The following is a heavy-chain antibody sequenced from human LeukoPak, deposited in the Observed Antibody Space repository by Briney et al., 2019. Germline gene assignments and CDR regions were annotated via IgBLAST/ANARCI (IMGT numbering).Heavy chain of an antibody. CDR2: ITGSGGST. CDR1: GFTFNIYP. D-gene: IGHD3-22*01. Sequence: GGSLRLSCAASGFTFNIYPMSWVRQAPGKGLEWVSAITGSGGSTYYADSVKGRFTISRDKSKNTLYLQMNSLRAEDTAVYYCAKDPTTTYNYESSGDFDYWGQGTLVTVSS. V-gene: IGHV3-23*01. J-gene: IGHJ4*02. CDR3: AKDPTTTYNYESSGDFDY.